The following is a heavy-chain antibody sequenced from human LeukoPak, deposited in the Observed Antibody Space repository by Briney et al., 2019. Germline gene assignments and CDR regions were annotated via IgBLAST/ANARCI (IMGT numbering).Heavy chain of an antibody. D-gene: IGHD6-13*01. CDR1: GFTFSAYG. V-gene: IGHV3-33*01. CDR3: ARVPGYSSSRLFDAFDI. CDR2: IWYDGSNK. J-gene: IGHJ3*02. Sequence: PGETLRLSCAASGFTFSAYGMHWVRQAPGKGLEWVAVIWYDGSNKYYADSVKGRFTISRDNSKNTLYLQMNSLRAEDTAVYYCARVPGYSSSRLFDAFDIWGQGTMVTVSS.